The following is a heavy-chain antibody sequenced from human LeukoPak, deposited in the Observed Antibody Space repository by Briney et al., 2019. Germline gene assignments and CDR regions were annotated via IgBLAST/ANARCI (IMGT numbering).Heavy chain of an antibody. CDR2: IYTSGST. D-gene: IGHD3-22*01. Sequence: PSETLSLTCTVSGGSISSGSYFWSWIRQPAGKGLEWIGRIYTSGSTNYNPSLKSRVTISVDTSKNQFSLKLSSVTAADTAVYYCARGRSVFTMIVVVIRTYYFDYWGQGTLVTVSS. J-gene: IGHJ4*02. CDR1: GGSISSGSYF. CDR3: ARGRSVFTMIVVVIRTYYFDY. V-gene: IGHV4-61*02.